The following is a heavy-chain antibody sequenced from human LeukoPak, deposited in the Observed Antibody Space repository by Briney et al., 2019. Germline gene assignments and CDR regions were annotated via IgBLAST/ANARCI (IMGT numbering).Heavy chain of an antibody. J-gene: IGHJ4*02. CDR1: GFPFSSYA. CDR2: IGGGGGGI. D-gene: IGHD4-23*01. CDR3: AKYAPPTTMGTRYFDY. Sequence: PGGSLRLSCAASGFPFSSYALTWVRQAPGKGPEWVSVIGGGGGGIHYADSVQGRFTISRDNSQNTLYLQMNNLRAEDTAVYYCAKYAPPTTMGTRYFDYWGQGAQVTVSS. V-gene: IGHV3-23*01.